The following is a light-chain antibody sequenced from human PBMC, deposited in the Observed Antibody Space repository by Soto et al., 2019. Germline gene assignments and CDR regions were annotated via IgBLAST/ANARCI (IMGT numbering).Light chain of an antibody. Sequence: EIVMTQSPATLSVSPGERATLSCRASQSVSSNLAWYQQKPGQAPRLLIHGAFTRATGIPARFSGSGSGTEFTLTISSLQSEDFAVFYCQQYNQWPITFGQGTRLEIK. CDR2: GAF. J-gene: IGKJ5*01. CDR3: QQYNQWPIT. V-gene: IGKV3-15*01. CDR1: QSVSSN.